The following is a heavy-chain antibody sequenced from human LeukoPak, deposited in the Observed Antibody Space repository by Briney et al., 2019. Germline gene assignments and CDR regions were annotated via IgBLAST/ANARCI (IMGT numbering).Heavy chain of an antibody. CDR3: AKDFRVGARSFDY. CDR2: IYSDNT. J-gene: IGHJ4*02. V-gene: IGHV3-66*03. D-gene: IGHD1-26*01. CDR1: GFTVSSNS. Sequence: PGGSLRLSCTVSGFTVSSNSMSWVRQAPGKGLEWVSFIYSDNTHYSDSVKGRFTISRDNSKNILYLQMNSLRTEDSAVYFCAKDFRVGARSFDYWGQGTLVTVSS.